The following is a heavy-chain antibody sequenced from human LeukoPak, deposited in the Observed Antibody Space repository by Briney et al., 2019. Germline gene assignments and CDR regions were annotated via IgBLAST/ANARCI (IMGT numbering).Heavy chain of an antibody. V-gene: IGHV3-21*01. CDR3: ARAYSGYDCRY. CDR2: ISSSSSYI. J-gene: IGHJ4*02. D-gene: IGHD5-12*01. CDR1: GFTFSSYS. Sequence: VGSLRLSCAASGFTFSSYSMNSGRQAPGKRLEWVSSISSSSSYIYYADSVKGRFTISRDNAKNSLYLQMNSLRAEDTAVYYCARAYSGYDCRYWGQGTLVTVSS.